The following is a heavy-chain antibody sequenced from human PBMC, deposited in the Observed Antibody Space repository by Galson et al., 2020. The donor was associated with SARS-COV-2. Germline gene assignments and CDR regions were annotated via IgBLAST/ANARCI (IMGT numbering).Heavy chain of an antibody. CDR1: GFTFSDYF. CDR2: IRSSTNTI. CDR3: ARGFGYGVPDYYFDY. V-gene: IGHV3-11*01. J-gene: IGHJ4*02. Sequence: NSGGSLRLSCAASGFTFSDYFMSWIRQAPGKGLEWVSYIRSSTNTIHYADSVKGRFTISRDNAKNSLFLQMNSLKAEDTAVYYCARGFGYGVPDYYFDYWAREPWSPSPQ. D-gene: IGHD4-17*01.